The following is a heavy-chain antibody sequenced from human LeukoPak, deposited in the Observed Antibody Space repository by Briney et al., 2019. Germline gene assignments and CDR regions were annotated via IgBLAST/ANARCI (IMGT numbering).Heavy chain of an antibody. D-gene: IGHD2-2*01. Sequence: ASVKVSCKASGYTFTGYYMHWVRQAPGQGLEWMGWINPNSGGTNYAQKFQGWVTMTRGTSISTAYMELSRLRSDDTAVYYCARDGDRCSSTSCYGVSGMDVWGQGTTVTVSS. V-gene: IGHV1-2*04. CDR1: GYTFTGYY. CDR2: INPNSGGT. J-gene: IGHJ6*02. CDR3: ARDGDRCSSTSCYGVSGMDV.